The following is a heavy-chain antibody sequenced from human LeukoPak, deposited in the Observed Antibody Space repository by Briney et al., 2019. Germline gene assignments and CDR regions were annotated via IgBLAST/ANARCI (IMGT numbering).Heavy chain of an antibody. CDR2: INPNSGGT. J-gene: IGHJ3*02. D-gene: IGHD3-3*01. V-gene: IGHV1-2*02. CDR1: GYTFTGYY. CDR3: ARDRTIFGVIHDAFDI. Sequence: SVKVSCKASGYTFTGYYMQWVRQAAGQGLEWMGWINPNSGGTNYAQKFQGRVTMTRDTSISTAYMELSRLRSDDTAVYYCARDRTIFGVIHDAFDIWGQGTMVTVSS.